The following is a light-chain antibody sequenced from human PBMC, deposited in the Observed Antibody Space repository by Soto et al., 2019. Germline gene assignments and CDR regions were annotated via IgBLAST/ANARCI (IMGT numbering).Light chain of an antibody. CDR2: YDR. V-gene: IGLV3-21*01. CDR3: EVWDSSGDHVGV. CDR1: NIGSQS. J-gene: IGLJ2*01. Sequence: SYVLTQPPSVSVSPGKTATITCGGNNIGSQSVQWYQQKPGQAPVLVMFYDRVRPSGIPDRFSGSNAGNTATLTITRVEAGDEADYYCEVWDSSGDHVGVFGGGTKLTVL.